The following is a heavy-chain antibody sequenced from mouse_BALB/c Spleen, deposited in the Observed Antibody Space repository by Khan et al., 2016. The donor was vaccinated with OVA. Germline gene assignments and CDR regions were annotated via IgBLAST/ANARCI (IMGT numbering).Heavy chain of an antibody. J-gene: IGHJ4*01. CDR1: GYTFTTAG. CDR2: INTHSGVP. CDR3: ARGGAAYYRNDGGAMDY. V-gene: IGHV9-4*02. D-gene: IGHD2-14*01. Sequence: QVQLKQSGPELKKPGETVRLSCKASGYTFTTAGIQWVQKMPGKGLKWIGWINTHSGVPKYAEDFKGRFAFSLAPSASTAYLQITNLKNEDTATYCCARGGAAYYRNDGGAMDYWGQGTSVTVSA.